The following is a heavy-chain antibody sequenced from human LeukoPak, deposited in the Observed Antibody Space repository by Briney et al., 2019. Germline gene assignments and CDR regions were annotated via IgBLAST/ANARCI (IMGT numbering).Heavy chain of an antibody. Sequence: PGGSLRLSCAASGFTFSSYWMTWVRQAPGKGLEWVANIRQDGDDKYYVDSVKGRFTISRDNARNSLYLQMNSLRAEDTAVYYCATTPNSSGYYYLFQHWGQGTLVTVSS. CDR3: ATTPNSSGYYYLFQH. CDR2: IRQDGDDK. CDR1: GFTFSSYW. D-gene: IGHD3-22*01. J-gene: IGHJ1*01. V-gene: IGHV3-7*03.